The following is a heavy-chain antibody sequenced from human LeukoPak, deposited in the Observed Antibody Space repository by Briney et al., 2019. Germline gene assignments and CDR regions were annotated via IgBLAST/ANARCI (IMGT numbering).Heavy chain of an antibody. CDR2: INPNSGGT. D-gene: IGHD1-14*01. Sequence: GGSLRLSCAASGYNFTGYYMHWVRRAPGQGLECMGWINPNSGGTNYAQKFQGRVTMTRDTSISTAYMELSRLRSDDTAVYYCAIRSQVDYYYYMDVWGKGTTVTVSS. J-gene: IGHJ6*03. CDR3: AIRSQVDYYYYMDV. V-gene: IGHV1-2*02. CDR1: GYNFTGYY.